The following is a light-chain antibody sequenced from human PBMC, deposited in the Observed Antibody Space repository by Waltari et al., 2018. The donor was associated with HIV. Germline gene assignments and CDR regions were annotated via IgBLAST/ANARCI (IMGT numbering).Light chain of an antibody. CDR2: DVT. CDR3: SSYTTFNTVI. V-gene: IGLV2-14*03. Sequence: QSALTQPASVSGSPGQSITISCAGTGAEIGAYNYVAWYQKLPDSVPKLIIYDVTSRPSGISDRFSASKSGNAASLPISGLQAEDEGDYYCSSYTTFNTVIFGGGTKLTVL. J-gene: IGLJ2*01. CDR1: GAEIGAYNY.